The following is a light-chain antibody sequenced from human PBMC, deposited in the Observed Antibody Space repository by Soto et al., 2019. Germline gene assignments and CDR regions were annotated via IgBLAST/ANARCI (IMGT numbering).Light chain of an antibody. V-gene: IGLV4-69*01. CDR3: QTWSTDIRV. CDR2: LNSDGSH. Sequence: QLVLTQSPSASASLGASVKLTCTLSSGHSSYAIAWHQQQPEKGPRYLMKLNSDGSHSKGDGIPDRFSGSSSGAERYLTISRLQSEDEADYYCQTWSTDIRVFGGGTKLTVL. J-gene: IGLJ3*02. CDR1: SGHSSYA.